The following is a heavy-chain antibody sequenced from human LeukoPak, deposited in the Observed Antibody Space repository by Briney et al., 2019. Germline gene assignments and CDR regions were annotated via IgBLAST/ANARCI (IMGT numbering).Heavy chain of an antibody. CDR1: GFTFSSYA. Sequence: GGSLRLSCAASGFTFSSYAMSWVRQAPGKGLEWVSAISGSGGSTYYADSVKGRFTISRDNSKNTLYLQTNSLRAEDTAVYYCAKDRSGYLGFDYWGQGTLVTVSS. CDR3: AKDRSGYLGFDY. D-gene: IGHD3-22*01. J-gene: IGHJ4*02. V-gene: IGHV3-23*01. CDR2: ISGSGGST.